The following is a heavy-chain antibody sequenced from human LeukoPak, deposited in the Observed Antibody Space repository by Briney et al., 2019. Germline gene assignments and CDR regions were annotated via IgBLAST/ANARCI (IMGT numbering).Heavy chain of an antibody. D-gene: IGHD4-11*01. J-gene: IGHJ6*03. Sequence: SGTLSLTCTVSGGSISRYYWSWIRQPPREGLEWVGDIYYSGGTNYNPSLKSRVTISVDTSKNQFSLKLGSVTAADTAVYYCARARVTRVWDYYYMAVWGKGTTVTVSS. CDR2: IYYSGGT. V-gene: IGHV4-59*01. CDR1: GGSISRYY. CDR3: ARARVTRVWDYYYMAV.